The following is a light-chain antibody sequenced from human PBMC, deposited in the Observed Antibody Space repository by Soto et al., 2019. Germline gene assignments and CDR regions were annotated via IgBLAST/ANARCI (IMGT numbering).Light chain of an antibody. CDR2: DVI. CDR3: ISYASINAYV. V-gene: IGLV2-14*01. CDR1: SRDVGGYDY. Sequence: QSALTQPASVSGSPGQSITISCTGTSRDVGGYDYVSWYQQHPGKAPKLMIYDVINRPSGVSNRFSGSKSGNTASLTIFGLQAEDEVDYYCISYASINAYVFGTGTKVTVL. J-gene: IGLJ1*01.